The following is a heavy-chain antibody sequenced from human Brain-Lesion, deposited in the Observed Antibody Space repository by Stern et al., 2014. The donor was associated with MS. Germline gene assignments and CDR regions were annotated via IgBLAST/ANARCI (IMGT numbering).Heavy chain of an antibody. CDR2: TSYDGSNK. J-gene: IGHJ6*02. CDR1: GFTFRSYG. D-gene: IGHD5-18*01. V-gene: IGHV3-30*18. Sequence: QVQLVQSGGGVVQPGRSLRLSCTASGFTFRSYGMHWVRQAPGKGLAWVSVTSYDGSNKQYADSVKGRFTISRDNSKNTLYLHLNSLRPEDTAVYHCAKDRRGGYNYLYGMDVWGQGTTVTVSS. CDR3: AKDRRGGYNYLYGMDV.